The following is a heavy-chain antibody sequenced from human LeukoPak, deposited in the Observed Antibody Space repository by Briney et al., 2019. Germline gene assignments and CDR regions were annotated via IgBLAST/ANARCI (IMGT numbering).Heavy chain of an antibody. D-gene: IGHD7-27*01. V-gene: IGHV6-1*01. J-gene: IGHJ4*02. CDR2: TYYRSKWVN. CDR3: TRLTGDPRGFDY. Sequence: SQTLSLTCAISGDSVPSNSATWNWIRQSPSGGLEWLGRTYYRSKWVNDYAASVKSRITINPDTSKNQFSLQLSSVTPEDTAVYYCTRLTGDPRGFDYWGQGTLVTVSS. CDR1: GDSVPSNSAT.